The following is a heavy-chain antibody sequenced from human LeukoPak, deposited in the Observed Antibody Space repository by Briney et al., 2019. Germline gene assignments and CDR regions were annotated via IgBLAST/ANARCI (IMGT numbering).Heavy chain of an antibody. Sequence: PSETLSLTCTASGGSISSYYWSWIRQPPGKGLEWIGYIYYSGSTNYNPSLKSRVTISVDTSKNQFSLKLSSVTAADTAVYYCTRDSYYGSGSYQGALDPWGPGTLVSVSS. J-gene: IGHJ5*02. V-gene: IGHV4-59*01. CDR3: TRDSYYGSGSYQGALDP. CDR2: IYYSGST. CDR1: GGSISSYY. D-gene: IGHD3-10*01.